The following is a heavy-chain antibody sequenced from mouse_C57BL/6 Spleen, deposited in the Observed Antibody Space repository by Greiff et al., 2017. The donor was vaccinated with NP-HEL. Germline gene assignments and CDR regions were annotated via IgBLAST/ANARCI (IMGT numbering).Heavy chain of an antibody. D-gene: IGHD1-1*01. CDR2: IYPRSGNT. Sequence: VQLQQSGAELARPGASVKLSCKASGYTFTSYGISWVKQRTGQGLEWIGEIYPRSGNTYYNEKFKGKATLTADKSSSTAYMELRSLTSEDSALYFCARDEIPLLLRGYFDYWVQGTTLTVSS. CDR1: GYTFTSYG. V-gene: IGHV1-81*01. J-gene: IGHJ2*01. CDR3: ARDEIPLLLRGYFDY.